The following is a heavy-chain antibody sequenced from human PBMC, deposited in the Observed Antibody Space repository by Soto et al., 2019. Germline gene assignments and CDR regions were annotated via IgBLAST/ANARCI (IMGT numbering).Heavy chain of an antibody. Sequence: GESLKISCAASGFTFSSYAMHWVRQAPGKGLEWVAVISYDGSNKYYADSVKGRFTISRDNSKNTLYLQMNSLRAEDTAVYYCARDPGVDYDFWTRGPMDVWGQGTTVTVSS. CDR2: ISYDGSNK. J-gene: IGHJ6*02. V-gene: IGHV3-30-3*01. D-gene: IGHD3-3*01. CDR1: GFTFSSYA. CDR3: ARDPGVDYDFWTRGPMDV.